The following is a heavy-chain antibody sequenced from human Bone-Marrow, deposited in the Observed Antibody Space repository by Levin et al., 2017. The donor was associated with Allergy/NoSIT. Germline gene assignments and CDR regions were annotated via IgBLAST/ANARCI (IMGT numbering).Heavy chain of an antibody. J-gene: IGHJ3*02. CDR1: GVSMSDYY. D-gene: IGHD6-13*01. Sequence: SETLSLTCTVSGVSMSDYYWTWIRQPPGKGLEWIGYIYDIGTTNYHPSLESRVTISVDMSTNQFSLRLNSVTAADTAAYYCARGGQQFDVLDIWGRGTLVTVSS. CDR3: ARGGQQFDVLDI. V-gene: IGHV4-59*01. CDR2: IYDIGTT.